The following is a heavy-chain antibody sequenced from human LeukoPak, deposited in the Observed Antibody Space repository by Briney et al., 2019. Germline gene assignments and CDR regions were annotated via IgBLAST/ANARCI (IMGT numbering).Heavy chain of an antibody. D-gene: IGHD6-19*01. J-gene: IGHJ4*02. Sequence: GGSLRLSCAASGFTFNSYAMYWVRQAPGKGLEWISGISGSGGSAHYADSVKGRFTISRDNSKNTLYLQMNSLRAEDTAVYYCGKTTAGYSSGRFPGWPVDYWGQGTLVTVSS. CDR2: ISGSGGSA. CDR3: GKTTAGYSSGRFPGWPVDY. V-gene: IGHV3-23*01. CDR1: GFTFNSYA.